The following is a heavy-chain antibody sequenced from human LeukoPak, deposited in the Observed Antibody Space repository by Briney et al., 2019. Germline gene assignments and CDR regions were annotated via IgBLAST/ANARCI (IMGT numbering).Heavy chain of an antibody. Sequence: GGSLRLSCAASGFTFDDYTMHWVRQAAGKTLEWVSLISWDGTTYYADSMKGRFTISRDNSKNSLYLQMDTLRSEDTAFYYCVKDLTYESSRSAFDYWGQRTLVTVSS. CDR1: GFTFDDYT. J-gene: IGHJ4*02. CDR3: VKDLTYESSRSAFDY. D-gene: IGHD3-22*01. CDR2: ISWDGTT. V-gene: IGHV3-43*01.